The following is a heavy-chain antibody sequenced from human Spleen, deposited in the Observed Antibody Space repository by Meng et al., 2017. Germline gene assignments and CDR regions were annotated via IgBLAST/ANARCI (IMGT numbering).Heavy chain of an antibody. CDR2: IDGDGSTT. D-gene: IGHD6-19*01. J-gene: IGHJ6*02. CDR3: ARNTNSGWYGDYYYGMDV. Sequence: GESLKISCEASGFTFSGYWMHWVRQVPGKGLVWVSRIDGDGSTTKYADSVKGRFTISRDDAKNTLYLQMNSLRAEDTAIYYCARNTNSGWYGDYYYGMDVWGQGTTVTVSS. V-gene: IGHV3-74*03. CDR1: GFTFSGYW.